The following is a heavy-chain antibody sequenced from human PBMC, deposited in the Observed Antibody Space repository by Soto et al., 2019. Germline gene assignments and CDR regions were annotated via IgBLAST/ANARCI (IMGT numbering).Heavy chain of an antibody. J-gene: IGHJ4*02. V-gene: IGHV3-23*01. CDR3: TTDRFYSPVDH. CDR1: GFTFSSYA. D-gene: IGHD4-4*01. Sequence: GGSLRLSCAASGFTFSSYAMSWVRQAPGKGLEWVSAISGSGGSTYYADSVKGRFTISRDNSKNTLYLQMNSLKTEDTAVYYCTTDRFYSPVDHWGQGTLVTVSS. CDR2: ISGSGGST.